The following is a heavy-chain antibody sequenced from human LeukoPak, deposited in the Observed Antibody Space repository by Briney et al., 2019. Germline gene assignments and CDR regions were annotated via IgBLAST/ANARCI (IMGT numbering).Heavy chain of an antibody. V-gene: IGHV4-4*07. D-gene: IGHD2-15*01. CDR3: ARTSPRAATFDY. CDR2: IYTSGTT. CDR1: GGSISSYY. Sequence: SETLSLTCAVSGGSISSYYWSWIRQPAGKGLKWIGRIYTSGTTNYNPSLKSRVTMSVDTSKNQFSLNLNSVTAADTAVYYCARTSPRAATFDYWGQGTLVTVSS. J-gene: IGHJ4*02.